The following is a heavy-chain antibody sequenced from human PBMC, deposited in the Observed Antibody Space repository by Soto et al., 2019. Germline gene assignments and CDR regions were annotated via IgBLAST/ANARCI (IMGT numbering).Heavy chain of an antibody. Sequence: QVQLVQSGAEVKKPGSSVKVSCKASGGTFSSYAISWVRQAPGQGLEWMGGIIPIFGTANYAQKFQGRVKITGDETTSKAYMELGRLRSEDTAVYYCAGIGGSGWSNWYFDLWGRGTLVTVSS. CDR3: AGIGGSGWSNWYFDL. CDR2: IIPIFGTA. J-gene: IGHJ2*01. CDR1: GGTFSSYA. V-gene: IGHV1-69*12. D-gene: IGHD6-19*01.